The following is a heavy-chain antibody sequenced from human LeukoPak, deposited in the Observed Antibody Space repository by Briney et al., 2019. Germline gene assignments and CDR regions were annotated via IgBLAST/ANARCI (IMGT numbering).Heavy chain of an antibody. D-gene: IGHD3-10*01. J-gene: IGHJ6*03. V-gene: IGHV3-74*01. Sequence: PGGSLRLSCAASGFTFSSYEMNWVRQAPGKGLVWVSRINSDGSSTSYADSVKGRFTISRDNAKNTLYLQMNSLRAEDTAVYYCARDLGGGSGSYLYYYYYYMDVWGKGTTVTISS. CDR2: INSDGSST. CDR1: GFTFSSYE. CDR3: ARDLGGGSGSYLYYYYYYMDV.